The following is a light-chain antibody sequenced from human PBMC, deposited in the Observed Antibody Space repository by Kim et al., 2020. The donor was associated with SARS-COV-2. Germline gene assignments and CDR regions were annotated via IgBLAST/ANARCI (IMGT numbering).Light chain of an antibody. CDR1: QSVSGY. Sequence: LSPWARSPRSSRASQSVSGYLAWYQQKPGQAPRLLIYDASNRATGIPARFSGSGSGTDFTLTISSLEPEDFAVYYCQQRNSWPISFGQGTRLEIK. CDR2: DAS. J-gene: IGKJ5*01. V-gene: IGKV3-11*01. CDR3: QQRNSWPIS.